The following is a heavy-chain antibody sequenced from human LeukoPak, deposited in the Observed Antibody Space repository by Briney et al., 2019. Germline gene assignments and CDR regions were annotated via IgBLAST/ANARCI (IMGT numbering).Heavy chain of an antibody. V-gene: IGHV5-51*01. CDR1: EYPFTRFW. Sequence: GESLKISCTGSEYPFTRFWIGWVRQLPGKGLEWMGLIYPGYSDAKYSPSFQGQVTLSVDASISTAYLQLSGLRASDTAIYYCVRFGLTSSLDHWGQGTLVTVSS. CDR3: VRFGLTSSLDH. J-gene: IGHJ5*02. D-gene: IGHD6-13*01. CDR2: IYPGYSDA.